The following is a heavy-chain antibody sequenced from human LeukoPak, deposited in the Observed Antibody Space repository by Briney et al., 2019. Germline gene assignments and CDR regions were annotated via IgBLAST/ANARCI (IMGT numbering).Heavy chain of an antibody. CDR1: GYTFTNYG. CDR2: VSAYNAHT. Sequence: GASVKVSCKASGYTFTNYGFTWVRQAPGQGLEWMGWVSAYNAHTNYAQKLQGRVTVTTDTSTTTAYMELRSLRSDDTAVYYCAISTAYHYYYMDVWGKGTTVTVSS. CDR3: AISTAYHYYYMDV. D-gene: IGHD3-3*02. J-gene: IGHJ6*03. V-gene: IGHV1-18*01.